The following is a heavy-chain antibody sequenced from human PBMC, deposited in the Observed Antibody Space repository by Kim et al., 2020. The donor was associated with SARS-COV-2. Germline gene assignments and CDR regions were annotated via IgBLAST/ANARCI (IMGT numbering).Heavy chain of an antibody. Sequence: CADSGEGRLTTPRDTSKNTLSLQMNSLRAEDTAVYYCARSGFEVEQLEDYWGQGTLVTVSS. V-gene: IGHV3-53*01. D-gene: IGHD6-6*01. J-gene: IGHJ4*02. CDR3: ARSGFEVEQLEDY.